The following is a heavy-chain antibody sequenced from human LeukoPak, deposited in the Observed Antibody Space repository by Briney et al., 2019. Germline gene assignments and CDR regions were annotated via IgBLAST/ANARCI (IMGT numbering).Heavy chain of an antibody. CDR1: GFILSDYY. CDR2: ISGSGGST. V-gene: IGHV3-23*01. Sequence: GGSLRLSCAASGFILSDYYMSWIRQAPGKGLEWVSAISGSGGSTYYADSVKGRFTISRDNSKNTLYLQMNSLRAEDTAVYYCAKDLDQIRYFDWLDDYWGQGTLVTVSS. D-gene: IGHD3-9*01. CDR3: AKDLDQIRYFDWLDDY. J-gene: IGHJ4*02.